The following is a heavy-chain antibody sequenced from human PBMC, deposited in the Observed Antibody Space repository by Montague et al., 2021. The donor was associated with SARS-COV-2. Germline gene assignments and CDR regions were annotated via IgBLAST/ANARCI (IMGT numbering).Heavy chain of an antibody. CDR2: MHYTGTS. CDR1: GGSASGYY. Sequence: SETLSLTCAISGGSASGYYWAWIRQPPGKGLEWIGYMHYTGTSNYNPSLKSRVSMSIDTSKNHFSLNLTSVAAADTGVYYCARGLGYTSMFRFFDYWGHGAQVPVSS. CDR3: ARGLGYTSMFRFFDY. J-gene: IGHJ4*01. D-gene: IGHD2-2*02. V-gene: IGHV4-59*02.